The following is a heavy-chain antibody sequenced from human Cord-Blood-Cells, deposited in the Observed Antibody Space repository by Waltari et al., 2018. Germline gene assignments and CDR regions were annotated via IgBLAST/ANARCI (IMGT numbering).Heavy chain of an antibody. CDR3: ARGGLGGFDY. J-gene: IGHJ4*02. CDR1: GGPIRSSNW. CDR2: IYHRGGT. Sequence: QGQLQATGPGRVKPSGTLSGTGAVYGGPIRSSNWWSWVRPPPGKGLEGIGEIYHRGGTNYNPSLKGGVTISVDKSKNQCSLKLNAVTAADTAVYYCARGGLGGFDYWGQGTLVTVSS. V-gene: IGHV4-4*02. D-gene: IGHD3-16*01.